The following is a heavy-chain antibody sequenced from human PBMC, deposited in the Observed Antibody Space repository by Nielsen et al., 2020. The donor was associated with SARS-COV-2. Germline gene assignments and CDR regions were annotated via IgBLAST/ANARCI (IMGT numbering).Heavy chain of an antibody. D-gene: IGHD3-9*01. CDR2: INHSGST. J-gene: IGHJ4*02. CDR1: GGSFSGYY. Sequence: SETLSLTCAVYGGSFSGYYWSWIRQPPGKGLEWIGEINHSGSTNYNPSLKSRVTISVDTSKNQFSLKLSSVTAADTAVYYCARGLIFWIPALGYWGQGTLVTVSS. CDR3: ARGLIFWIPALGY. V-gene: IGHV4-34*01.